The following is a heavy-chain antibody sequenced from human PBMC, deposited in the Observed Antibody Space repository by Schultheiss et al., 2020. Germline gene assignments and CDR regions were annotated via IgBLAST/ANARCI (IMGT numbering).Heavy chain of an antibody. CDR2: IYHSGST. V-gene: IGHV4-34*01. J-gene: IGHJ1*01. D-gene: IGHD6-19*01. Sequence: SETLSLTCAVYGGSFSGYYWSWIRQPPGKGLEWIGSIYHSGSTYYNPSLKSRVTISVDTSKNQFSLKLSSVTAADTAVYYCARDPYGGWYSNWGQGTLVTVS. CDR3: ARDPYGGWYSN. CDR1: GGSFSGYY.